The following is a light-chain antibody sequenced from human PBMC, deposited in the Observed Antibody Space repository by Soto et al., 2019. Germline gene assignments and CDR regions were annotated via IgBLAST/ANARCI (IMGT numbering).Light chain of an antibody. CDR1: QSVGTN. V-gene: IGKV3D-15*01. CDR3: QQYGSSGT. Sequence: EIVMTQSPVILSVSPGERATLSCRASQSVGTNLAWYQQKPGQAPRLLISGAATRATGIPARFSGSGSGTDFTLTIRSLEPEDFAVYYCQQYGSSGTFGQGTKVDIK. CDR2: GAA. J-gene: IGKJ1*01.